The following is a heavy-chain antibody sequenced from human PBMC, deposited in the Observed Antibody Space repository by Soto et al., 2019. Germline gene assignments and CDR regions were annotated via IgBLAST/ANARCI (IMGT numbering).Heavy chain of an antibody. CDR3: ARVANGVVVPAATYYFDY. CDR1: GFTFSSHW. D-gene: IGHD2-2*01. CDR2: INKDGSGK. V-gene: IGHV3-7*01. J-gene: IGHJ4*02. Sequence: PGGSLRLSCAASGFTFSSHWMTWVRQAPGKGLEWVANINKDGSGKYYVDSVKGRFTVSRDNAKNTLYLQRNSLRAEDTAVYYCARVANGVVVPAATYYFDYWGQGTLVTVSS.